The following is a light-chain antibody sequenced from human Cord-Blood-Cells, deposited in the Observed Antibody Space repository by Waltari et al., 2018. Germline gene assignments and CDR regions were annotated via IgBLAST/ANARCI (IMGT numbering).Light chain of an antibody. CDR3: QQYGSSRT. V-gene: IGKV3-20*01. J-gene: IGKJ2*01. CDR1: QSVSSSY. CDR2: GAS. Sequence: EIVLTQSPGTLSLSQGERATLSCRASQSVSSSYLAWYQQKPGQAPRLLIYGASSRATGIPDRFSGSGSGTDFTRTISRLEPEDFAVYYCQQYGSSRTFGQGTKLEIK.